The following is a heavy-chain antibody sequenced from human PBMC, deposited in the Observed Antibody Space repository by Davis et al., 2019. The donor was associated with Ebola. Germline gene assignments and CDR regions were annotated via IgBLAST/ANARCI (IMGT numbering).Heavy chain of an antibody. V-gene: IGHV1-69*04. J-gene: IGHJ4*02. D-gene: IGHD5-18*01. CDR3: AIEAGTMDTQTLVGGY. CDR2: IIPILGIA. CDR1: GGTFSSYA. Sequence: AASVKVSCKASGGTFSSYAISWVRQAPGQGLEWMGRIIPILGIANYAQKFQGRVTITADKSTSTAYMELSSLRSEDTAVYYCAIEAGTMDTQTLVGGYWGQRTLVTVSS.